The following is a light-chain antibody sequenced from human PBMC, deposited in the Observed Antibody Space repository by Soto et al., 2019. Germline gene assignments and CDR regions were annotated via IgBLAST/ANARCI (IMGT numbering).Light chain of an antibody. CDR3: VAWDDNLSSRV. J-gene: IGLJ3*02. CDR2: MNN. CDR1: RSNIGSAI. V-gene: IGLV1-47*01. Sequence: QSVLTQPPSLSGTPGQTVTISCIGSRSNIGSAIVHWYQQLPGTAPKHLIYMNNHRPSGVPERFSGSKTGTSASLVITGRRPEEEADDYCVAWDDNLSSRVFGGGTKVTVL.